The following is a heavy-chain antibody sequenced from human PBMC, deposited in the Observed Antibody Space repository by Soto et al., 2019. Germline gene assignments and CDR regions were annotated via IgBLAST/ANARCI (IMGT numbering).Heavy chain of an antibody. CDR1: GFTFSSYG. J-gene: IGHJ5*02. Sequence: QVQLVESGGGVVQPGRSLRLSCAASGFTFSSYGMHWVRQAPGKGLEWVAVISYDGSNKYYADSVKCRFTISRDNSKNTLYLQMNSLRAEDTAVYYCAKDVLERRWLNQNWFDPWGQGTLVTVSS. D-gene: IGHD1-1*01. CDR3: AKDVLERRWLNQNWFDP. V-gene: IGHV3-30*18. CDR2: ISYDGSNK.